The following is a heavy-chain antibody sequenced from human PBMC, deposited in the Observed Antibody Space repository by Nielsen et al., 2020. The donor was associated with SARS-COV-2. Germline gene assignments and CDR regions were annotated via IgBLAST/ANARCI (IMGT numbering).Heavy chain of an antibody. V-gene: IGHV3-11*03. Sequence: GGSLRLSCAASGFTLKNAWMGWVRQAPGKGLEWVSYISHSGNYMIYADSVKGRLTISRDNARNSVYLQMNSLGAEDTAVYYCARTGRNMVNYYGMDVWGQGTTVTVSS. J-gene: IGHJ6*02. D-gene: IGHD5-18*01. CDR1: GFTLKNAW. CDR2: ISHSGNYM. CDR3: ARTGRNMVNYYGMDV.